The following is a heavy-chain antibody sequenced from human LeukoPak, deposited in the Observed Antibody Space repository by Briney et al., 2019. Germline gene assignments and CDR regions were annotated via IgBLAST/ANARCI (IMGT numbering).Heavy chain of an antibody. D-gene: IGHD4-17*01. CDR1: GYTFTGYY. CDR2: INPNSGGT. Sequence: GASVKVSCKASGYTFTGYYVQWVRQAPGQGLEWMGWINPNSGGTSYAQKFQGRVTMTRGTSTSTVYMELSRLRSDDTAVYYCARAYTVTAKYYYYMDVWGKGTTVTVSS. CDR3: ARAYTVTAKYYYYMDV. J-gene: IGHJ6*03. V-gene: IGHV1-2*02.